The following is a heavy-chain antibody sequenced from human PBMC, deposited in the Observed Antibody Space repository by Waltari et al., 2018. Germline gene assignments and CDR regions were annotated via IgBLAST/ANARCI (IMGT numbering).Heavy chain of an antibody. Sequence: QVQLQESGPGLVKPSETLSLTCAVSGYSISSGYYWGWIRQPPGKGLEWIGSIYHSGSTCYHPSLKRRVTISVDTSKNQFSLKLSSVTAADTAVYYCARDFRLSILRPSSAFDIWGQGTMVTVSS. CDR2: IYHSGST. D-gene: IGHD3-3*01. J-gene: IGHJ3*02. CDR1: GYSISSGYY. CDR3: ARDFRLSILRPSSAFDI. V-gene: IGHV4-38-2*02.